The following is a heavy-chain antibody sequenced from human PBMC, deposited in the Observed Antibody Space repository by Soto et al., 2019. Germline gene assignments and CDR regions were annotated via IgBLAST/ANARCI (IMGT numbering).Heavy chain of an antibody. CDR1: GYTFRSFG. V-gene: IGHV1-18*04. CDR3: ARDKMIDDYGLGTYDY. CDR2: ISGYNGKT. D-gene: IGHD3-10*01. Sequence: ASVKVSCKTSGYTFRSFGVRGVRQAPGQGLEWMGWISGYNGKTQYAQTLQGRVTMTADTSTSNVYMEVRGLRYDDTAVYVCARDKMIDDYGLGTYDYWGQGTTVTVSS. J-gene: IGHJ4*02.